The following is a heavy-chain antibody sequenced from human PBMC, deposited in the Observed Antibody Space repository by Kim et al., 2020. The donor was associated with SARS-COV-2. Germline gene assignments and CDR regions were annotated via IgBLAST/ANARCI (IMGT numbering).Heavy chain of an antibody. V-gene: IGHV1-69*04. CDR3: ARAPLRAAANFDY. CDR2: IIPILGIA. Sequence: SVKVSCKASGGTFSSYAISWVRQAPGQGLEWMGRIIPILGIANYAQKFQGRVTITADKSTSTAYMELSSLRSEDTAVYYCARAPLRAAANFDYWGQGTLVTVSS. J-gene: IGHJ4*02. D-gene: IGHD6-13*01. CDR1: GGTFSSYA.